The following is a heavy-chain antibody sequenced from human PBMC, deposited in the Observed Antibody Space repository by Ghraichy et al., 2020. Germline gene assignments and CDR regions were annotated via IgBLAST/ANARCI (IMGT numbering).Heavy chain of an antibody. CDR1: GGSISSYY. Sequence: SETLSLTCTVSGGSISSYYWSWIRQPPGKGLEWIGYIYYSGSTNYNPSLKSRVTISVDTSKNQFSLKLSSVTAADTAVYYCARDRWGEDRGSDNNWNYPHYYYYGMDVWGQGTTVTVSS. J-gene: IGHJ6*02. CDR2: IYYSGST. CDR3: ARDRWGEDRGSDNNWNYPHYYYYGMDV. D-gene: IGHD1-7*01. V-gene: IGHV4-59*01.